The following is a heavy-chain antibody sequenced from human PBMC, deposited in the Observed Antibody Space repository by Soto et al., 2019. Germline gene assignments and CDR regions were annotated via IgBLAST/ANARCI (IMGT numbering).Heavy chain of an antibody. V-gene: IGHV1-18*01. J-gene: IGHJ4*02. CDR2: ISAYNGNT. CDR1: GYTFTSYG. Sequence: ASLKVSCKASGYTFTSYGISWVRQAPGQGLEWMGWISAYNGNTNYAQKLQGRVTMTTDTSTSTAYMELSSLRSEDTAVYYCARVVYSSSWYYFDYWGQGTLVTVSS. CDR3: ARVVYSSSWYYFDY. D-gene: IGHD6-13*01.